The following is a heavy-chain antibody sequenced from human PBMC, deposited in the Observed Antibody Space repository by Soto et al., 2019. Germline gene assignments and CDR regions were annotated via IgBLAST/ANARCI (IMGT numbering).Heavy chain of an antibody. D-gene: IGHD5-18*01. CDR1: GGTFSSYA. Sequence: SVKVSCKASGGTFSSYAISWVRQAPGQGLEWMGGIIPIFGTANYAQKFQGRVTITADESTSTAYMELSSLRSEDTAVYYCARGDVATAMVGDAFDIWGQGTMVTVSS. CDR3: ARGDVATAMVGDAFDI. CDR2: IIPIFGTA. J-gene: IGHJ3*02. V-gene: IGHV1-69*13.